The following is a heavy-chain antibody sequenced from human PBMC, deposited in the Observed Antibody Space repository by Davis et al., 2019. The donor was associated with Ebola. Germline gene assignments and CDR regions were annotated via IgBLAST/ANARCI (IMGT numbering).Heavy chain of an antibody. CDR3: ASGIAVGGQNWFDP. CDR1: GYTFTSYG. J-gene: IGHJ5*02. V-gene: IGHV1-18*01. D-gene: IGHD6-19*01. CDR2: ISAYNDNT. Sequence: ASVKVSCKASGYTFTSYGISWVRQAPGQGLEWMGWISAYNDNTNYAQKLQGRVTMTTDTSTSTAYMELRSLRSDDTAVYYCASGIAVGGQNWFDPWGQGTLVTVSS.